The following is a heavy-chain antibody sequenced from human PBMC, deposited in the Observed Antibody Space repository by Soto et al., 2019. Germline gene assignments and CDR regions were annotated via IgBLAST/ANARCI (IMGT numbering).Heavy chain of an antibody. CDR3: ARVRSSSSWYWFDP. V-gene: IGHV4-59*01. Sequence: PSETLSLTCTVSGGSISSYYWSWIRQPPGKGLEWIGYFFYTGSTNYNPSLKSRVTISVDTSKNQFSLRLSSVTAADTAVYYCARVRSSSSWYWFDPRGQGTLVTVSS. CDR2: FFYTGST. D-gene: IGHD6-13*01. J-gene: IGHJ5*02. CDR1: GGSISSYY.